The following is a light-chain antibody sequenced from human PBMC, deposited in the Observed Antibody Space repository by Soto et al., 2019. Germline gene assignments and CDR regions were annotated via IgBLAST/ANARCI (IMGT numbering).Light chain of an antibody. CDR3: LSFTTTSTHV. V-gene: IGLV2-14*01. CDR2: EVN. CDR1: ISDIGAYDY. Sequence: QSLMNQPDCLSGSPGQPITISGTATISDIGAYDYVSWFQQHPGKAPELMISEVNNRPSGVSSRFSGSTSGNTAYLTISGLQVEDEAEYFCLSFTTTSTHVFGTGTKVTVL. J-gene: IGLJ1*01.